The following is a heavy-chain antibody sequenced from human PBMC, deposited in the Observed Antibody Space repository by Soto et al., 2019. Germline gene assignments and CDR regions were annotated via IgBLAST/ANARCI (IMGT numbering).Heavy chain of an antibody. V-gene: IGHV3-13*04. CDR1: GFTFSSYD. Sequence: EVQLVESGGGLVQPGGSLRLSCAASGFTFSSYDMHWVRQATGKGLEWVSAIGTAGDTYYPGSVKGRFTISRENAKNSLYLQMNSLRAGDTAVYYCERMAAQGGLDYWGQGTLVTVSS. CDR2: IGTAGDT. CDR3: ERMAAQGGLDY. J-gene: IGHJ4*02. D-gene: IGHD3-16*01.